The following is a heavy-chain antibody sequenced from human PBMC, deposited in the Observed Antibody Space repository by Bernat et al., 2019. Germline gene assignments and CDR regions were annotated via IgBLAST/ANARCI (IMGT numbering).Heavy chain of an antibody. CDR1: GFSFSSYW. J-gene: IGHJ4*02. D-gene: IGHD3-22*01. CDR2: IKQDGSEK. Sequence: EVELVESGGGLVQPGGSLRLSCAASGFSFSSYWMTWVRQAPWKGLEWVANIKQDGSEKYYVDSVKGRFTISRDNAKNSLYLQMNSLRAEDTAVYYCARHDSSGYYSTHFDYWGQGTLVTVSS. V-gene: IGHV3-7*01. CDR3: ARHDSSGYYSTHFDY.